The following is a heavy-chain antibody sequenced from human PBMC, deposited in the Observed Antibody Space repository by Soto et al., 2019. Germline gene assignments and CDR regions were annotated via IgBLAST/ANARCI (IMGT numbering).Heavy chain of an antibody. CDR1: GFTFSSYG. V-gene: IGHV3-30*18. D-gene: IGHD4-17*01. Sequence: QVQLVESGGGVVQPGRSLRLSCAASGFTFSSYGMHWVRQAPGKGLEWVAVISYDGSNKYYADSVKGRFTISRDNSKNPLYLQMNSMRAEDTAVYYCAKDEGFYGAYVPPDVWGQGTTVTVSS. CDR3: AKDEGFYGAYVPPDV. J-gene: IGHJ6*02. CDR2: ISYDGSNK.